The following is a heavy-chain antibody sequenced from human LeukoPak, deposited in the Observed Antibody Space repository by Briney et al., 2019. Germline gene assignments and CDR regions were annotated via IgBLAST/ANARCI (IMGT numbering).Heavy chain of an antibody. CDR2: MNPNSGNT. V-gene: IGHV1-8*01. Sequence: GASVKVSCKASGYTFTSYDINWVRQATGQGLEWMGWMNPNSGNTGYAQKFQGRVTMTRNTSISTAYMELSSLRSEDTAVYYCARGGDSSGWYGRYYYYYGMDVWGQGPTVTVSS. J-gene: IGHJ6*02. D-gene: IGHD6-19*01. CDR1: GYTFTSYD. CDR3: ARGGDSSGWYGRYYYYYGMDV.